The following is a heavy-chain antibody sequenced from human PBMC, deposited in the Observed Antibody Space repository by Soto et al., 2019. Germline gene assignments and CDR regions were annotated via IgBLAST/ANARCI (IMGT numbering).Heavy chain of an antibody. CDR1: GYIFTSYG. CDR3: ARVAVAGMSQPPHGFDY. CDR2: ISAYKGDT. Sequence: GASVKVSCKASGYIFTSYGITWVRQAPGQGLEWMGWISAYKGDTKYAQTVQDRVTMTTDTSTRTAYMELRSLTSDDTAVYYCARVAVAGMSQPPHGFDYWGQGTLVTVSS. V-gene: IGHV1-18*01. J-gene: IGHJ4*02. D-gene: IGHD6-19*01.